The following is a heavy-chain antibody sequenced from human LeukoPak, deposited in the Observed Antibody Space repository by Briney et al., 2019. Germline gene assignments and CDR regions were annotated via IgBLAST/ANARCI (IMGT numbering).Heavy chain of an antibody. CDR3: ARVRRYHGEGPYYFDY. Sequence: GGSLRLSCAASGFTFSSYSMNWVRQAPGKGLEWVSSISSSSYIYYADSVKGRFTISRDNAKNSLYLQMNSLRAEDTAVYYCARVRRYHGEGPYYFDYWGQGTLVTVSS. V-gene: IGHV3-21*01. D-gene: IGHD1-14*01. CDR2: ISSSSYI. J-gene: IGHJ4*02. CDR1: GFTFSSYS.